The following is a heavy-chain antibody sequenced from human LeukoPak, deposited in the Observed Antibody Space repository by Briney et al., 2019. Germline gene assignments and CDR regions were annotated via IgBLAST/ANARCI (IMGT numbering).Heavy chain of an antibody. CDR1: GFTFSSYA. J-gene: IGHJ4*02. CDR2: ISYDGSNK. Sequence: GGSLRLSCAASGFTFSSYAMHWVRQAPGKGLEWVAVISYDGSNKYYADSVKGRFTISRDNSKNTLYLQMNSLRAEDTAVYYCARPVGTGNYYVYWGQGTLVTVSS. D-gene: IGHD3-10*01. CDR3: ARPVGTGNYYVY. V-gene: IGHV3-30-3*01.